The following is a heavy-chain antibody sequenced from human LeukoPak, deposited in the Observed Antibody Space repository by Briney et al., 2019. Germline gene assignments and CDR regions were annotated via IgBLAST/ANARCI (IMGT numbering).Heavy chain of an antibody. J-gene: IGHJ4*02. D-gene: IGHD2-2*01. CDR2: IRYDGSDT. V-gene: IGHV3-30*02. CDR3: AKAIVVVPAAPMDY. CDR1: GFTFSTSG. Sequence: PGGSLRLSCATSGFTFSTSGMHWVRQAPGKGLEWVAFIRYDGSDTYYADSVKGRFTISRDNSKNTLYLQMNSLRAEDTAVYYCAKAIVVVPAAPMDYWGQGTLVTVSS.